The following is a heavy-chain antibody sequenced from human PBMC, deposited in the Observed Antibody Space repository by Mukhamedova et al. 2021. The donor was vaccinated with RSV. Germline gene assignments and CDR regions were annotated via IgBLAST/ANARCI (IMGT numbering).Heavy chain of an antibody. J-gene: IGHJ4*02. CDR3: ARDPSKADSSGYDY. D-gene: IGHD3-22*01. Sequence: GWMGWINPNSGGTNYAQKFQGRVTITADESTSTAYMELSSLRSEDTAVYYCARDPSKADSSGYDYWGQGTLVTVSS. CDR2: INPNSGGT. V-gene: IGHV1/OR15-1*04.